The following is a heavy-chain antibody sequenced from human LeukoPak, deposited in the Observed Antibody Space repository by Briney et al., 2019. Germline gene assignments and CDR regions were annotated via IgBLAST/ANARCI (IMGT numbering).Heavy chain of an antibody. CDR1: GGSFGGYY. CDR2: INHSGST. V-gene: IGHV4-34*01. Sequence: SETLSLTCAVYGGSFGGYYWSWIRQPPGKGLEWIGEINHSGSTNYNPSLKSRVTISVDTSKNQFSLKLSSVTAADTAVYYCASMLPATAIHFDYWGQGTLVTVSS. D-gene: IGHD2-2*02. J-gene: IGHJ4*02. CDR3: ASMLPATAIHFDY.